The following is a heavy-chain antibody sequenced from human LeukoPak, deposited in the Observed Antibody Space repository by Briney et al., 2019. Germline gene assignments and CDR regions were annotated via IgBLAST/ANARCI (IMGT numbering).Heavy chain of an antibody. Sequence: PGGSLRLSCAASGFTFSSYWMHWVRQAPGKGLVWVSRINSDGSSTSYADSVKGRFTISRDNSKNTLYLQMNSLRAEDTAVYYCARDWAFGAAAGGYYMDVWGKGTTVTISS. CDR1: GFTFSSYW. CDR2: INSDGSST. J-gene: IGHJ6*03. CDR3: ARDWAFGAAAGGYYMDV. D-gene: IGHD6-13*01. V-gene: IGHV3-74*01.